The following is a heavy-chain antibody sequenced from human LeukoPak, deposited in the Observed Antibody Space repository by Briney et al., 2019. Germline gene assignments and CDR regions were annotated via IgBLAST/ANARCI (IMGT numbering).Heavy chain of an antibody. J-gene: IGHJ4*02. CDR2: ISWNSGSI. V-gene: IGHV3-9*01. CDR3: AHGGSGNFDY. D-gene: IGHD3-10*01. Sequence: GGSLKLSCAASGFTFDDYAMHWVRQAPGKGLEWVSGISWNSGSIDYADSVKGRFTISRDNAKNSLYLQMNSLRAEDTALYYCAHGGSGNFDYWGQGTLVTVSS. CDR1: GFTFDDYA.